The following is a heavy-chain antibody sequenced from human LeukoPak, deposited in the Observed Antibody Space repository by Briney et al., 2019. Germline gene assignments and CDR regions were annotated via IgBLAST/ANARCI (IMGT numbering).Heavy chain of an antibody. CDR3: ARDRHDSSGAFDY. J-gene: IGHJ4*02. CDR2: MNPNSGNT. D-gene: IGHD3-22*01. V-gene: IGHV1-8*01. CDR1: GYTFTSYD. Sequence: ASVKFSCKASGYTFTSYDINWVRQATGQRLEWMGWMNPNSGNTGYAQKFQGRVTMTRNTSISTAYMELSSLRSEDTAVYYCARDRHDSSGAFDYWGQGTLVTVSS.